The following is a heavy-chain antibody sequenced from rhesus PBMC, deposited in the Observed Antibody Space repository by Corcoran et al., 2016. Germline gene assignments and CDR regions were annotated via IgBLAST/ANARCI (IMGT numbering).Heavy chain of an antibody. J-gene: IGHJ4*01. Sequence: QVQLQESGPGLVKPSETLSLTCAVSGYSISSGYGGSWIRQPPGKGLELIGVIGGSSGSTNYNPALMRRVTISKDTSQTQFSLKLSSVPAADTAVYYCARGAYSGSLDYWGQGVLVTVSS. CDR1: GYSISSGYG. V-gene: IGHV4-127*01. D-gene: IGHD3-16*01. CDR2: IGGSSGST. CDR3: ARGAYSGSLDY.